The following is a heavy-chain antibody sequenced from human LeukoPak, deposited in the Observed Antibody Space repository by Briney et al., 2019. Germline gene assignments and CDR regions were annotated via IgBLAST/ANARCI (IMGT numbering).Heavy chain of an antibody. D-gene: IGHD3-10*01. CDR2: INPNSGGT. V-gene: IGHV1-2*02. J-gene: IGHJ4*02. Sequence: GASVKVSCKASGYTFTGYYMHWVRQAPGQGLEWMGWINPNSGGTNYAQKFQGGVTMTRDTSISTAYMELSRLRSDDTAVYYCARGRLWFGELLLNWGQGTLVTVSS. CDR1: GYTFTGYY. CDR3: ARGRLWFGELLLN.